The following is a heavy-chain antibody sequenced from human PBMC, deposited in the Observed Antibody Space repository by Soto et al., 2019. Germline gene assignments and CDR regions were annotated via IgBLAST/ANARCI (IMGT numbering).Heavy chain of an antibody. CDR1: GFTFSDYY. V-gene: IGHV3-11*06. Sequence: GGSLRLSCAASGFTFSDYYMSWIGQAPGKGLEWVSYISSSSSYTNYADSVKGRFTISRDNAKNSLYLQMNSLRAEDTAVYYCAVAVAGDFDYWGQGTLVTVSS. D-gene: IGHD6-19*01. J-gene: IGHJ4*02. CDR3: AVAVAGDFDY. CDR2: ISSSSSYT.